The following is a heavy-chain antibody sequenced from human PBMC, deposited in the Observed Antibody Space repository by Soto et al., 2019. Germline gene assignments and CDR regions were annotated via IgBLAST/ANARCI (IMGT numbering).Heavy chain of an antibody. CDR1: GGSISSGGYS. CDR2: MYHSGST. Sequence: TLSLTCAVSGGSISSGGYSWSWIRQPPGKGLEWIGYMYHSGSTYYNPSLKSRITISVDTSKNQFSLKLTSVTAADTAVYYCAVGYCITTSCYPPGYWGQGTLVTVSS. V-gene: IGHV4-30-2*05. D-gene: IGHD2-2*01. J-gene: IGHJ4*02. CDR3: AVGYCITTSCYPPGY.